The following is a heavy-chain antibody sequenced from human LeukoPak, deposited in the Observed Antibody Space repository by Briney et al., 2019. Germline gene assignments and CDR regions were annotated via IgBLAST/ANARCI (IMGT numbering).Heavy chain of an antibody. Sequence: TGGSLRLACAASGFTFSSYSMNWVRQAPGKGLEWVSFISSSRSYIYYADSVKGRFTISRDNAKNSLYLQMNSLRAEDTAVYYCARFIAAPYYFDYWGRGTLVTVSS. CDR2: ISSSRSYI. J-gene: IGHJ4*02. CDR1: GFTFSSYS. D-gene: IGHD6-13*01. CDR3: ARFIAAPYYFDY. V-gene: IGHV3-21*01.